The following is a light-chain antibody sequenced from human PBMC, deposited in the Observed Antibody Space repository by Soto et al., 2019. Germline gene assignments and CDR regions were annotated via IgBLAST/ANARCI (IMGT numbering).Light chain of an antibody. CDR3: FRYDDWSQP. Sequence: IGVTQSKAALSVSRGKRATLSCRACQSVSSNLAWYQQKPGQAPRLLIYGASNRATGIPARFGGSVFGSEFALTMSWVCCVGFAVYPCFRYDDWSQPLGQGTKVHIK. CDR1: QSVSSN. J-gene: IGKJ1*01. V-gene: IGKV3-15*01. CDR2: GAS.